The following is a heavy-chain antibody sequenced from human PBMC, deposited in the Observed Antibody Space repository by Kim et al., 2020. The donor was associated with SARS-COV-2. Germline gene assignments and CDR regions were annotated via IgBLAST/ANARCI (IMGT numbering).Heavy chain of an antibody. Sequence: SETLSLTCTVSGDSVSSGIYYWSWIRQPPGEGLEWIGYVYYSGNINYNPSLKSRVTISLDTSKNHFSLRLSSVTAADTAVYYCARRRMSRGYFDYWGQGTLVTVSS. CDR1: GDSVSSGIYY. J-gene: IGHJ4*02. CDR3: ARRRMSRGYFDY. CDR2: VYYSGNI. D-gene: IGHD3-10*01. V-gene: IGHV4-61*03.